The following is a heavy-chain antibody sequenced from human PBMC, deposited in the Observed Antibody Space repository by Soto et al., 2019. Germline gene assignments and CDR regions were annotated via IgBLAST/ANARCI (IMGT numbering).Heavy chain of an antibody. V-gene: IGHV3-9*01. D-gene: IGHD2-21*02. CDR3: AKGAYCGGDCFLFDY. CDR1: GFTFDDYA. Sequence: EVQLVESGGGLVQPGGSLRLSCAASGFTFDDYAMHWVRKAPGKGLEWVSGISWNSGSIGYADSVKGRFTISRDNAKNSLYLQMNSLRAEDTALYYCAKGAYCGGDCFLFDYWGQGTLVTVSS. CDR2: ISWNSGSI. J-gene: IGHJ4*02.